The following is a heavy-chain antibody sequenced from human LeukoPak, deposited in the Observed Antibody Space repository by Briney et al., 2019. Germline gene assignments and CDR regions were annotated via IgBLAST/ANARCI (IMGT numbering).Heavy chain of an antibody. J-gene: IGHJ6*03. D-gene: IGHD6-13*01. Sequence: ASVKVSCKASGYTFTNYGISWVRQAPGQGLEWMGWIRAYNGNTNYPQRLQGRVTMTTDTSTSTAYMDLRSLRSDDTAVYYCARAIASTGTQYSYYYYMDVWGKGTTVTVSS. CDR2: IRAYNGNT. CDR1: GYTFTNYG. V-gene: IGHV1-18*01. CDR3: ARAIASTGTQYSYYYYMDV.